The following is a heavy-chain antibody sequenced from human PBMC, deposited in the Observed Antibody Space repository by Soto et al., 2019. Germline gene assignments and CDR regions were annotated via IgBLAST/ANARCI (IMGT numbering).Heavy chain of an antibody. D-gene: IGHD2-2*01. Sequence: QVQLVQSGAEVKKPGSSVKVSCKAPGGTFSNYAISWVRQAPGQGLEWMGRIIPLLGITNYAQKCQGRVTITADIFTVTSYMELSSLRSEDTAVYYCASLPRGYCTTSSCFGYFAYWGQGTQVTVSS. CDR3: ASLPRGYCTTSSCFGYFAY. CDR2: IIPLLGIT. J-gene: IGHJ4*02. V-gene: IGHV1-69*02. CDR1: GGTFSNYA.